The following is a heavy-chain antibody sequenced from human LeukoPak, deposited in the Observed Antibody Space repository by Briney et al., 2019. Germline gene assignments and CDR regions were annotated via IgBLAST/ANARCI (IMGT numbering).Heavy chain of an antibody. Sequence: GGSLRLSCAASGFTFSGYAMSWVRQAPGKGPEWVSAISGSGGSTYYADSVKGRFTISRDNSKNTLYLQMNSLRAEDTAVYYCAKSPPSTVVTFYYFDYWGQGTLVTVSS. CDR3: AKSPPSTVVTFYYFDY. J-gene: IGHJ4*02. D-gene: IGHD4-23*01. V-gene: IGHV3-23*01. CDR1: GFTFSGYA. CDR2: ISGSGGST.